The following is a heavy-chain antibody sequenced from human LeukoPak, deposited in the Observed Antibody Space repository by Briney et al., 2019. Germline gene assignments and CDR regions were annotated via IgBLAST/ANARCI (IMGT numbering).Heavy chain of an antibody. CDR3: ARGDSIYGDYVAVYYFDY. V-gene: IGHV3-21*01. J-gene: IGHJ4*02. CDR2: ISSSSSYI. CDR1: GFTFSSYS. D-gene: IGHD4-17*01. Sequence: GGSLRLSCAASGFTFSSYSMNWVRQAPGKGLEWVSSISSSSSYIYYADSVKGRFTISRDNAKNSLYLQMSSLRAEDTAVYYCARGDSIYGDYVAVYYFDYWGQGTLVTVSS.